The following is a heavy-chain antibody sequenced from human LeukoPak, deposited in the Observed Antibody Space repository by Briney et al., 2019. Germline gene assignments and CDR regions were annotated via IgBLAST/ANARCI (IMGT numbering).Heavy chain of an antibody. CDR1: GGSISSTSYY. J-gene: IGHJ5*02. V-gene: IGHV4-39*01. CDR2: IYYSGGT. D-gene: IGHD3-22*01. Sequence: PSETLSLTCTVSGGSISSTSYYWGWIRQPPGKGLEWIGSIYYSGGTYYNPSLKSRVTISVDTSKKQFSLKMSSVTAADTAVYYCARPSNHYDTSGYRGFDPWGQGTLVTISS. CDR3: ARPSNHYDTSGYRGFDP.